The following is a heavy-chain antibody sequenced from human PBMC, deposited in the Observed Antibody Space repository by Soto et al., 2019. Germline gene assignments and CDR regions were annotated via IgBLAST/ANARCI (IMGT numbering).Heavy chain of an antibody. CDR2: LYDVDGT. CDR3: ASWHEREHAYDV. V-gene: IGHV3-53*01. D-gene: IGHD1-1*01. CDR1: GFTVSGKRY. Sequence: PGGSLRLSCAAFGFTVSGKRYVAWVRQAPGKGLEWISALYDVDGTFYADSVKGRFTTSSDSSKTTVYLQMNGLRPDDTAVYYCASWHEREHAYDVWGRGTPVTVSS. J-gene: IGHJ3*01.